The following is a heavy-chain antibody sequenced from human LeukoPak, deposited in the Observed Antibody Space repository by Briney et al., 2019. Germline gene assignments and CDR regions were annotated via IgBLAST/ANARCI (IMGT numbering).Heavy chain of an antibody. D-gene: IGHD2-15*01. Sequence: GLAWVSGISGSGGSTYYADSVKGRFTIFRDNSKNTLYLQMNSLRAEDTAVYHCANGWSPDYWGRGTLVTVSS. V-gene: IGHV3-23*01. CDR2: ISGSGGST. J-gene: IGHJ4*02. CDR3: ANGWSPDY.